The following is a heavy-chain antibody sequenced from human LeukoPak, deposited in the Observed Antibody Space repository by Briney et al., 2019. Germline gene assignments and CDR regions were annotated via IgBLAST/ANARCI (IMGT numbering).Heavy chain of an antibody. CDR3: ARDGVLLWFGEEGFFDY. CDR2: IKQDGSEK. D-gene: IGHD3-10*01. V-gene: IGHV3-7*01. CDR1: GFTFSTYS. J-gene: IGHJ4*02. Sequence: GGSLRLSCAASGFTFSTYSMSWVRQAPGKGLEWAANIKQDGSEKYYVDSVKGRFTISRDNAKNSLYLQMNSLRAEDTAVYYCARDGVLLWFGEEGFFDYWGQGTLVTVSS.